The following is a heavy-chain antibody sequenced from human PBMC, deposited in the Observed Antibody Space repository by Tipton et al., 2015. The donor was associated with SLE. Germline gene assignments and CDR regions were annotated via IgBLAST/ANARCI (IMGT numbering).Heavy chain of an antibody. CDR3: ARDGTYYDFWSAY. D-gene: IGHD3-3*01. V-gene: IGHV3-7*01. CDR2: IKYDGSEK. J-gene: IGHJ4*02. CDR1: GFIFSSYW. Sequence: SLRLSCAASGFIFSSYWISWVRQAPGKGLEWVANIKYDGSEKYYMDSVKGRFTISRDNAKKSLYLQMNSLRAEDTAVYYCARDGTYYDFWSAYWGQGTLVTVSS.